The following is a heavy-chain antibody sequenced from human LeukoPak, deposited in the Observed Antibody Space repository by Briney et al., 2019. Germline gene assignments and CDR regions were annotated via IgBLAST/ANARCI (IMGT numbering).Heavy chain of an antibody. CDR2: ISGGGETS. Sequence: GGSLRLCCVASGFTFSNHAMNWVRQAPGEGLEWVSVISGGGETSYYADSVKGRFTTSRDNSKNTLYLQMDSLRAEDTAVYYCARQNMVRGVIFFDYWGQGALVTVSS. CDR1: GFTFSNHA. CDR3: ARQNMVRGVIFFDY. D-gene: IGHD3-10*01. J-gene: IGHJ4*02. V-gene: IGHV3-23*01.